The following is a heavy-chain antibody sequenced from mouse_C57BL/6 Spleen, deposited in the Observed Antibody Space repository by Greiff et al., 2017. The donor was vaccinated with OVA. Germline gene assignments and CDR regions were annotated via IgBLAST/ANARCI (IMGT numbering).Heavy chain of an antibody. J-gene: IGHJ1*03. V-gene: IGHV2-2*01. CDR3: ARSYGNLYWYFDV. CDR1: GFSLTSYG. CDR2: IWSGGGT. Sequence: VQRVESGPGLVQPSQSLSITCTASGFSLTSYGVHWVRQSPGKGLEWLGVIWSGGGTDYNAAFISGLSISKYNSKSQVFFKMNSLRADDTAIYYCARSYGNLYWYFDVWGTGTTVTVSS. D-gene: IGHD2-1*01.